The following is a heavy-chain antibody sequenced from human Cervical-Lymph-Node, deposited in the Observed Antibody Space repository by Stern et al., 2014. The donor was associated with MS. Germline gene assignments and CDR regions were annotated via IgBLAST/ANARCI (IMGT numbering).Heavy chain of an antibody. CDR1: GGIFSSYA. CDR3: ARGYSYDLSYYYYAMDV. V-gene: IGHV1-69*01. CDR2: IIPIFGTA. D-gene: IGHD5-18*01. J-gene: IGHJ6*02. Sequence: MQLVESGAEVKKPGSSGKVSCKASGGIFSSYAISWVRQAPGQGLEWMGGIIPIFGTANYAQKFQGRVTITADESTNTAYMELSSLRSDDTAIYYCARGYSYDLSYYYYAMDVWGQGTTVTVSS.